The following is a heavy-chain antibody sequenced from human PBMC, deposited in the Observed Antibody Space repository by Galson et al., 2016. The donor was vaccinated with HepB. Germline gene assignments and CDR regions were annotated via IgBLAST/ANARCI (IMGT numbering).Heavy chain of an antibody. Sequence: SLRLSCAASGFTFSNYWINWVRQAPGRGLEWVANIGPDGSSQYYVDSVKGRFTISRDNARNSLYLQVNSLRVEDTAVCYCLGTGEAADWGQGTLVTVSS. CDR3: LGTGEAAD. V-gene: IGHV3-7*01. CDR1: GFTFSNYW. J-gene: IGHJ4*02. D-gene: IGHD2-8*02. CDR2: IGPDGSSQ.